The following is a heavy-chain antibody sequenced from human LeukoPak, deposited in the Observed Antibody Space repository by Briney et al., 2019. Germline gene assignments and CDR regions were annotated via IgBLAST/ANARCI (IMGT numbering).Heavy chain of an antibody. CDR1: GITFSTYS. Sequence: PGGSLRLSCAASGITFSTYSMNWVRHAPGKGLEWVSSISSRSSYIYYADSAKGRFTISRDNAKNSLYLQMQSLRAEDTAVYYCAKGGERSSSSMDYWGQGTLVTVSS. D-gene: IGHD6-13*01. CDR3: AKGGERSSSSMDY. CDR2: ISSRSSYI. V-gene: IGHV3-21*06. J-gene: IGHJ4*02.